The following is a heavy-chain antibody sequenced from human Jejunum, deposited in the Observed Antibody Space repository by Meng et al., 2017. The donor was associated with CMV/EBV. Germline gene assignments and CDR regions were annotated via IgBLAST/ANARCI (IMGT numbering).Heavy chain of an antibody. Sequence: SGFNLNNYGMHWGRQDPGKGLEWVALMWFDGSNKYYGDSVKGRFTISRDNSKNTLYLQMSSLRVEDTAVYHCAKDWDASGTTSGIDYWGQGTLVTVSS. V-gene: IGHV3-33*06. CDR1: GFNLNNYG. J-gene: IGHJ4*02. CDR2: MWFDGSNK. CDR3: AKDWDASGTTSGIDY. D-gene: IGHD1-7*01.